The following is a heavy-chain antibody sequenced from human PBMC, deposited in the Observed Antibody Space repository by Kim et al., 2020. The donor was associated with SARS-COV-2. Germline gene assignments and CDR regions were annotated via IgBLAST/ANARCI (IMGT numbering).Heavy chain of an antibody. V-gene: IGHV4-39*02. CDR3: ARESPVTTNPMVRDY. Sequence: SETLSLTCTVSGGSISSSSYYWGWIRQPPGKGLEWIGSIYYSGSTYYNPSLKSRVTISVDTSKNQFSLRLSSVTAADTAVYYCARESPVTTNPMVRDYWGQGTLVTVSS. J-gene: IGHJ4*02. D-gene: IGHD3-10*01. CDR2: IYYSGST. CDR1: GGSISSSSYY.